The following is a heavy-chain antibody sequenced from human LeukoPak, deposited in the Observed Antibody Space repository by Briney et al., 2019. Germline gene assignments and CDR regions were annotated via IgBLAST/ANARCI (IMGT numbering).Heavy chain of an antibody. J-gene: IGHJ4*02. D-gene: IGHD3-22*01. Sequence: SETLSLTCTVSGGSISSYYWSWIRQPPGKGLEWIGYIYYSGSTNYNPSLKSRVTISVDTSKNQFSLKLSSVTAADTAVYYCARDSLYYDSSGYYSYFDYWGQGTLVTVSS. V-gene: IGHV4-59*01. CDR3: ARDSLYYDSSGYYSYFDY. CDR2: IYYSGST. CDR1: GGSISSYY.